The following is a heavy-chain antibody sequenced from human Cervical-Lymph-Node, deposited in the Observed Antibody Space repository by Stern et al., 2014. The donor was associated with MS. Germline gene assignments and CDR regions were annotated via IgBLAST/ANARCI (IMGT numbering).Heavy chain of an antibody. Sequence: VHLVESGPGLLKPSETLSLTCTVSGGSVNSVNYYWTWIRQPPGKGLEWIGYISYSGSTKYNPYLKSRVNISVDTSKNQFSLNLRSVTAADTAVYYCTRGVRVWGQGTTVTVSS. J-gene: IGHJ6*02. CDR2: ISYSGST. CDR1: GGSVNSVNYY. V-gene: IGHV4-61*01. CDR3: TRGVRV.